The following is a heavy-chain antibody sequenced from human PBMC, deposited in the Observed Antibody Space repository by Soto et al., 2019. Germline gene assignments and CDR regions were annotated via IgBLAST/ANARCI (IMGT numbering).Heavy chain of an antibody. CDR3: ARHGPPYSSSFHHPYYYYGMDV. D-gene: IGHD6-6*01. CDR2: IYYSGST. CDR1: GGSISSYY. V-gene: IGHV4-59*08. J-gene: IGHJ6*02. Sequence: SETLSLTCTVSGGSISSYYWSWIRQPPGKGLEWIGYIYYSGSTNYNPSLKSRVTISVDTSKNQFSLKLSSVTAADTAVYYCARHGPPYSSSFHHPYYYYGMDVWGQGTTVTVSS.